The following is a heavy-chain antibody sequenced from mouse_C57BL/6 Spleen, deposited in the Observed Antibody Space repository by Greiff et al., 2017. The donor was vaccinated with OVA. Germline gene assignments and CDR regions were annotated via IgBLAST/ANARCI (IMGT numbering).Heavy chain of an antibody. J-gene: IGHJ1*03. CDR1: GYTFTSYG. V-gene: IGHV1-81*01. CDR2: IYPRSGNT. Sequence: VKLQQSGAELARPGASVKLSCKASGYTFTSYGISWVKQRTGQGLEWIGEIYPRSGNTYYNEKFKGKATLTADKSSSTAYMELRSLTSEDSAVYFCARRGTTVVYWYFDVWGTGTTVTVSS. D-gene: IGHD1-1*01. CDR3: ARRGTTVVYWYFDV.